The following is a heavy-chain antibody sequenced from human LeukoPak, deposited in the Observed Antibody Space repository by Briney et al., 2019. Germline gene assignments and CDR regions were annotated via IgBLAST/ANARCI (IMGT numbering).Heavy chain of an antibody. CDR2: IIPIFGTA. D-gene: IGHD4-17*01. CDR1: GYTLTSYG. Sequence: SSVKVSCKGSGYTLTSYGISWLRQAPGKGLEWMGGIIPIFGTANYAQKFQGSVTITADESTSTAYMELSSLRSEDTAVYYCARDSSYGDYFWFDPWGQGTLVTVSS. CDR3: ARDSSYGDYFWFDP. J-gene: IGHJ5*02. V-gene: IGHV1-69*13.